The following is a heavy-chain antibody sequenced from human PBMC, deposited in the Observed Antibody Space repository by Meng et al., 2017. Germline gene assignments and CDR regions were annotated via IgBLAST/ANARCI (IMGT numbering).Heavy chain of an antibody. Sequence: GGPLRFSFAASGFTFSSYAMHWVRQAPGKGLDWVAVISYDGSNKYYADSVKGRFSISRDNSKNTLYLQMNSLRAEDPAVYYCARGNYGDYQFDYWGQGTLVTVSS. D-gene: IGHD4-17*01. CDR1: GFTFSSYA. CDR3: ARGNYGDYQFDY. CDR2: ISYDGSNK. V-gene: IGHV3-30*04. J-gene: IGHJ4*02.